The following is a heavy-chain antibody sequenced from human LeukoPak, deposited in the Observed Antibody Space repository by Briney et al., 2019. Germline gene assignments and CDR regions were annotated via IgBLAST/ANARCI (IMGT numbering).Heavy chain of an antibody. J-gene: IGHJ4*02. Sequence: SETLFLTCTVSGGSISSSSYYWGWIRQPPGKGLEWIGSIYYSGSTYYNPSLKSRVTISVDTSKNQFSLKLSSVTAADTAVYYCARLYYDSSGYYPDYWGQGTLVTVPS. D-gene: IGHD3-22*01. CDR2: IYYSGST. CDR3: ARLYYDSSGYYPDY. CDR1: GGSISSSSYY. V-gene: IGHV4-39*01.